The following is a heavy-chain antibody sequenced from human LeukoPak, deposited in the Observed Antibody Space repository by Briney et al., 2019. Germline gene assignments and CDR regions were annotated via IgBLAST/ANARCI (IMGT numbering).Heavy chain of an antibody. CDR2: ISYTGTT. D-gene: IGHD3-10*01. CDR3: ARLGGNWNSPGRDY. CDR1: GGSINGYS. J-gene: IGHJ4*02. V-gene: IGHV4-59*08. Sequence: PSETLSLTCSVSGGSINGYSWTWIRQPPGPRLERVGHISYTGTTNYNPSLTTRVAISVDTSKNQFSLKLTSVTAADTGMYFCARLGGNWNSPGRDYWGQGTLVTVSS.